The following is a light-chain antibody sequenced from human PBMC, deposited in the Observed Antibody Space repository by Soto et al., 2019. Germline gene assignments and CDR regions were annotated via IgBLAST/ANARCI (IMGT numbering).Light chain of an antibody. Sequence: DIQMTQSPSTLSSSLGDRVTITCRASQSMNDWLAWYQQKPGKAPKVLIYDASSLQSGVPSRFSGSGSGTEFTLTIDSLQPDDVATYYCLRYNAFSQTFGQGTKVEI. CDR2: DAS. CDR3: LRYNAFSQT. CDR1: QSMNDW. J-gene: IGKJ1*01. V-gene: IGKV1-5*01.